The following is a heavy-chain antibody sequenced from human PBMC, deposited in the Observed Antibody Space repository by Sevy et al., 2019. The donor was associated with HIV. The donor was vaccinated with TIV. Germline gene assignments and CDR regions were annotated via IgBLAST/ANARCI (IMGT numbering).Heavy chain of an antibody. CDR3: ARALRPYSFDTSTYFDY. V-gene: IGHV4-59*11. J-gene: IGHJ4*02. Sequence: SETLSLTCTVSGASISSHYWSWIRQPPGKGLEWIGYIYYSGSTNYNPSLKSRVTMSVDTSKNQFSLKLRSVTAADTAMYYCARALRPYSFDTSTYFDYWGQGTLVTGSS. D-gene: IGHD3-22*01. CDR1: GASISSHY. CDR2: IYYSGST.